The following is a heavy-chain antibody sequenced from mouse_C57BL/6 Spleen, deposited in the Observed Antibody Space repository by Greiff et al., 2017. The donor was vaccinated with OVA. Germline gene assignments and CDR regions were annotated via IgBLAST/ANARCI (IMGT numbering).Heavy chain of an antibody. CDR2: ISNGGGST. D-gene: IGHD1-2*01. V-gene: IGHV5-12*01. Sequence: DVMLVESGGGLVQPGGSLKLSCAASGFTFSDYYMYWVRQTPEKRLEWVAYISNGGGSTYYPDTVKGRFTISRDNAKNTLYLQMSRLKSEDTAMYYCARGGTTAFDYWGQGTTLTVSS. CDR3: ARGGTTAFDY. CDR1: GFTFSDYY. J-gene: IGHJ2*01.